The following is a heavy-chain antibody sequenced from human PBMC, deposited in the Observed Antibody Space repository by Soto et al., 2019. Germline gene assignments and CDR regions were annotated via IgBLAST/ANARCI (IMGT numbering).Heavy chain of an antibody. J-gene: IGHJ6*03. CDR1: GYTFTSYA. Sequence: QVQLVQSGAEVKKPGASVKVSCKASGYTFTSYAMHWVRQAPGQRLEWMGWINAGNGNTKYSQKFQGRVTITRDTSASTAYMELSSLRSEDTAVYYCARVSPLRYCSSTSFYSYYYYTDVWGKGTTVTVSS. CDR3: ARVSPLRYCSSTSFYSYYYYTDV. CDR2: INAGNGNT. D-gene: IGHD2-2*01. V-gene: IGHV1-3*01.